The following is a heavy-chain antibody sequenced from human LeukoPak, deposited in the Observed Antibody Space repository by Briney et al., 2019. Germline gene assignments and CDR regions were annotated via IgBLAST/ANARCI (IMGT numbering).Heavy chain of an antibody. CDR2: ISSSSSYM. V-gene: IGHV3-21*01. CDR1: GFTFSSYS. D-gene: IGHD6-19*01. CDR3: ARRMVAVAGTGVDY. J-gene: IGHJ4*02. Sequence: GGSLRLSCAASGFTFSSYSMNWVHQAPGKGLEWVSSISSSSSYMYYADSVKGRFTISRDNAKNSLYLQMNSLRAEDTAVYYCARRMVAVAGTGVDYWGQGTLVTVSS.